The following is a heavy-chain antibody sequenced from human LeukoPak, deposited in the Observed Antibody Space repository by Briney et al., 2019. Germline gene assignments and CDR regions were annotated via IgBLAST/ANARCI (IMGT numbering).Heavy chain of an antibody. CDR1: GFTFSSYG. V-gene: IGHV3-23*01. CDR3: ARETPYSSSWTVFDY. D-gene: IGHD6-13*01. Sequence: GGSLRLSCAASGFTFSSYGMSWVRQAPGKGLEWVSAISGSSGIIYYADSVKGRFTISRDNAKNSLYLQMNSLRAEDTAVYYCARETPYSSSWTVFDYWGLGTLVTVSS. J-gene: IGHJ4*02. CDR2: ISGSSGII.